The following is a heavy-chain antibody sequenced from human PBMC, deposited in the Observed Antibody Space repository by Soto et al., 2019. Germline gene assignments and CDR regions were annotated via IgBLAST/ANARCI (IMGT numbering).Heavy chain of an antibody. Sequence: SETLSLTCAVSGGSFTSNNWWTWVRQPPGQGLEWIGEIYRTGSTNYNPSLKSRVTISLDKPENQFSLKVTSLTAADTAVYYCASRDPGTSVDYWGQGXLVTVYS. CDR3: ASRDPGTSVDY. D-gene: IGHD1-7*01. CDR2: IYRTGST. V-gene: IGHV4-4*02. CDR1: GGSFTSNNW. J-gene: IGHJ4*02.